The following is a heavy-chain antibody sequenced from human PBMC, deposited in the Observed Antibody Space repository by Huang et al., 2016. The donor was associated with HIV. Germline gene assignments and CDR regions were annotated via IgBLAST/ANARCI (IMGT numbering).Heavy chain of an antibody. Sequence: EVQLVQSGAEVKKPGESLQISCEASGYRFSDYWIGWVRQMPGNGVERLGIIDPCDPDTRYNPSFQGQVNISADNSINTAYLQWSSLKVSDTAMYYCTRRLSGNFWSHYSYYFDFWGQGTLVTVSS. CDR1: GYRFSDYW. D-gene: IGHD3-3*01. CDR2: IDPCDPDT. CDR3: TRRLSGNFWSHYSYYFDF. J-gene: IGHJ4*02. V-gene: IGHV5-51*03.